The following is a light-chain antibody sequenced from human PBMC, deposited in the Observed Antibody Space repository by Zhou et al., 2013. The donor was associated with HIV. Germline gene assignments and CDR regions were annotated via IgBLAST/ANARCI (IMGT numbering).Light chain of an antibody. CDR2: LAS. Sequence: DIQMTQSPSSLSASIGDRVTITCRASQSISSYLNWYQQRPGKAPKLLIYLASSLQSGVPSRFSGSGSGTDFTLTIRSLQPEDSATYYCQQSYSIPLTFGGGTTLEIK. V-gene: IGKV1-39*01. CDR3: QQSYSIPLT. J-gene: IGKJ4*01. CDR1: QSISSY.